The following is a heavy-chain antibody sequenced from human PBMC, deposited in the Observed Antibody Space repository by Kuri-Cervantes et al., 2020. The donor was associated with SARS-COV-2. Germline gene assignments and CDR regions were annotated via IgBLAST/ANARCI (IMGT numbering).Heavy chain of an antibody. D-gene: IGHD2-21*01. V-gene: IGHV3-30*03. Sequence: LSLTCAASGFTFSSYGMHWVRQAPGKGLEWVAVISYDGSNKYYADSVKGRFTISRDNSKNTLYLQVNSLRAEDTAVYYCATDHFGVHDFWGQGTLVTVSS. CDR3: ATDHFGVHDF. CDR1: GFTFSSYG. J-gene: IGHJ4*02. CDR2: ISYDGSNK.